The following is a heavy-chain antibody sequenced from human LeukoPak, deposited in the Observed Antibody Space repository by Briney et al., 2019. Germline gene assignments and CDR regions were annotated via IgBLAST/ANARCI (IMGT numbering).Heavy chain of an antibody. J-gene: IGHJ4*02. CDR1: GDSIYSTSYF. D-gene: IGHD5-24*01. Sequence: SETLSLTCTVSGDSIYSTSYFWGWIRQPPGKGLEWIGSIYYSGSTYYNPSLKSRVTISVDTSKNQFSLNLSSVTAADTAVYYCARRGRFDGRIFWEWGQGTQVTVSS. CDR3: ARRGRFDGRIFWE. CDR2: IYYSGST. V-gene: IGHV4-39*01.